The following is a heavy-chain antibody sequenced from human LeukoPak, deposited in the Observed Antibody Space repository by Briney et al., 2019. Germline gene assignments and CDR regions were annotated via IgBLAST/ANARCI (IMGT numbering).Heavy chain of an antibody. Sequence: GSLRLSCAASGFTFSSYGMHWVRQAPGKGLEWVAVISYDGRNGYYAESVKGRFTISRDNSKNTLYLQMDSLRTEDTAVYYCAKDFGGKNLAEYFQNWGQGTLVTVSS. CDR3: AKDFGGKNLAEYFQN. CDR1: GFTFSSYG. CDR2: ISYDGRNG. V-gene: IGHV3-30*18. J-gene: IGHJ1*01. D-gene: IGHD3-16*01.